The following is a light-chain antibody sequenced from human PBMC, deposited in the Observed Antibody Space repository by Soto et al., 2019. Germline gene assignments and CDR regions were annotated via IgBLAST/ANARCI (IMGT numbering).Light chain of an antibody. Sequence: DIQMTQSPSSLSASVGDRVTITCQASQDISNYLNWYQQKPGKAPKLLIYDASNLETGVPSRFSGGGSGTDFTFTISSLQPEDIATYYCQQYDNLPGLTFGGGTKVEIK. J-gene: IGKJ4*01. CDR3: QQYDNLPGLT. V-gene: IGKV1-33*01. CDR2: DAS. CDR1: QDISNY.